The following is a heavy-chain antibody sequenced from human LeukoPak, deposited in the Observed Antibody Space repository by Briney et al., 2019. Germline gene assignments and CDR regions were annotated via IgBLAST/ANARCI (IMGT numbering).Heavy chain of an antibody. V-gene: IGHV4-30-2*01. Sequence: PSETLSLTCAVSGGSISSGGYSWSWIRQPPGKGLEWIGYIYHSGSTYYNPSLKSRVTISVDRSKNQFSLKLSSVTAADTAVYYCARGIYSSGWYEYYFDYWGQGTLVTVSS. J-gene: IGHJ4*02. CDR3: ARGIYSSGWYEYYFDY. D-gene: IGHD6-19*01. CDR1: GGSISSGGYS. CDR2: IYHSGST.